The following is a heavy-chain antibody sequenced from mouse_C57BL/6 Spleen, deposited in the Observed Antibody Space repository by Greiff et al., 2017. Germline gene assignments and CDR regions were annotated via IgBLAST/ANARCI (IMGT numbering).Heavy chain of an antibody. J-gene: IGHJ2*01. CDR2: IDPEDGET. CDR1: GFTFNDYY. D-gene: IGHD2-14*01. CDR3: ARGVRRVFFDY. Sequence: EVQLKESGAELVKPGASVKLSCTASGFTFNDYYMHWVKQRTEQGLEWIGRIDPEDGETKYAQKFQGKATITADTTSNTAYLQLSSLTSEDTAVYYCARGVRRVFFDYWGQGTTLTVSS. V-gene: IGHV14-2*01.